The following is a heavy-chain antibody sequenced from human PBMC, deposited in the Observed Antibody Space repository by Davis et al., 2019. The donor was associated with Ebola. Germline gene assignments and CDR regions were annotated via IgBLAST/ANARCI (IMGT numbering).Heavy chain of an antibody. V-gene: IGHV1-2*02. D-gene: IGHD6-6*01. J-gene: IGHJ4*02. CDR2: INPNSGGT. CDR1: GYTFTGYY. CDR3: AIGYSSSSPVDY. Sequence: ASVKVSCKASGYTFTGYYMHWVRQAPGQGLEWMGWINPNSGGTNYAQKFQGRVTMTRDTSISTAYLELSRLISDDTAVYYYAIGYSSSSPVDYWGQGTLVTVSS.